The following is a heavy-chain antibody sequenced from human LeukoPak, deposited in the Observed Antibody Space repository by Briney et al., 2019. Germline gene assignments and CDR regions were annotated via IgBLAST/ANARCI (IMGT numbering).Heavy chain of an antibody. Sequence: PSETLSLTCAVYGGSFSGYYWSWIRQPPGKGLEWIGEINHSGSTNYNPSLKSRVTISVDMSKNQFSLKLSSVTAADTAVYYCARGIRYYDSSGYYYKGGGFDYWGQGTLVTVSS. CDR3: ARGIRYYDSSGYYYKGGGFDY. V-gene: IGHV4-34*01. J-gene: IGHJ4*02. CDR1: GGSFSGYY. D-gene: IGHD3-22*01. CDR2: INHSGST.